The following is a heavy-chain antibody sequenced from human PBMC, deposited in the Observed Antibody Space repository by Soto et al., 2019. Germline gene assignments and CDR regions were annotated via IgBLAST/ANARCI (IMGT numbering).Heavy chain of an antibody. CDR2: IDWDDDK. CDR3: ARTRTNYDFWSGYYMGVWFDP. D-gene: IGHD3-3*01. Sequence: SGPTLVKPTQTLTLTCTFSGFSLSTSGMCVSWIRQPPGKALEWLARIDWDDDKYYSTSLKTRLTIAKDTSKNQVVLTMTNMDPVDTATYYCARTRTNYDFWSGYYMGVWFDPWGQGTLVTVSS. V-gene: IGHV2-70*11. CDR1: GFSLSTSGMC. J-gene: IGHJ5*02.